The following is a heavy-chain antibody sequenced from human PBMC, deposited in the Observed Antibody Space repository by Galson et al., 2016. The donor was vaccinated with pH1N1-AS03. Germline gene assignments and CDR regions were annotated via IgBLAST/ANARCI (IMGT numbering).Heavy chain of an antibody. V-gene: IGHV6-1*01. J-gene: IGHJ4*02. D-gene: IGHD4-17*01. Sequence: CAISGDSVLSDSAAWNWVRQSPSRGLEWLGRTYLRSTWYHDYAESMKSRIIINADTSKNQFSLQLNSVTHEDTAVYYCVRDIYGDPLGEWGQGTLVTVSS. CDR1: GDSVLSDSAA. CDR3: VRDIYGDPLGE. CDR2: TYLRSTWYH.